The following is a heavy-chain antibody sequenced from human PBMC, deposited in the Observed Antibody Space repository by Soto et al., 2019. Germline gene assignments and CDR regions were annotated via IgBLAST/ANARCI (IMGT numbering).Heavy chain of an antibody. CDR1: GFTFTSCA. J-gene: IGHJ4*02. CDR2: IVVGSGNT. CDR3: AADLWQLVGVGYFDY. Sequence: ASVKVSCKASGFTFTSCAVQWVRQARGQRLEWIGWIVVGSGNTNYAQKFQERVTITRDMSTSTAYMELSSLRSEDTAVYYCAADLWQLVGVGYFDYWGQGTLVTVSS. V-gene: IGHV1-58*01. D-gene: IGHD6-6*01.